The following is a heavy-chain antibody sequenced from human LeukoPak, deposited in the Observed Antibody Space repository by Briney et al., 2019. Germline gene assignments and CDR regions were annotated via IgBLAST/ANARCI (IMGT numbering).Heavy chain of an antibody. J-gene: IGHJ2*01. V-gene: IGHV4-38-2*01. CDR2: IFHSGST. CDR3: ARRNFSYWYFDL. CDR1: GYSISSGYY. D-gene: IGHD3-3*01. Sequence: SETLSLTCAVAGYSISSGYYWGWIRQPPGKGLEWIGAIFHSGSTYYNPSLKSRVTISVDTSKNQFSLKLSSVTAADTAVYYCARRNFSYWYFDLWGRGTLVIVSS.